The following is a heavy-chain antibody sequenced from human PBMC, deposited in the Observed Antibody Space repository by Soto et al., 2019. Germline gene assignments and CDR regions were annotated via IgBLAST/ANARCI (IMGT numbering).Heavy chain of an antibody. V-gene: IGHV1-69*13. CDR3: ARALGLTGTTVGLQTPYYYYGMDV. Sequence: SVKVSCKASGGTFSSYAISWVRQAPGQGLEWMGGIIPIFGTANYAQKFQGRVTITADESTSTAYMELSSLRSEDTAVYYCARALGLTGTTVGLQTPYYYYGMDVRGQGTTVTVSS. CDR1: GGTFSSYA. J-gene: IGHJ6*02. D-gene: IGHD1-7*01. CDR2: IIPIFGTA.